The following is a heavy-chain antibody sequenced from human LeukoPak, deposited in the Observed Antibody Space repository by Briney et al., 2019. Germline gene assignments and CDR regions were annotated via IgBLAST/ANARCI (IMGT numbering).Heavy chain of an antibody. D-gene: IGHD3-3*01. CDR3: AKGMFLEWLTAFDY. J-gene: IGHJ4*02. CDR2: ISGSGGAT. Sequence: GRSLRLSCAASGFTFSSYAMYWVRQAPGKGLEWVSAISGSGGATYYADSVKGRFTISRDNSKNTLYLQMNSLRAEDTAVYYCAKGMFLEWLTAFDYWGQGTLVTVSS. V-gene: IGHV3-23*01. CDR1: GFTFSSYA.